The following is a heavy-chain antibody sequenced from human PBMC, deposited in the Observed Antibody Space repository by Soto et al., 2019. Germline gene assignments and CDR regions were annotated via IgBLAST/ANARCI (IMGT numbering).Heavy chain of an antibody. D-gene: IGHD6-19*01. Sequence: ASVKVSCKASGYTFTSFAIHWVRQAPGQRPEWMGWVNGGNGNTKYSQNFQGRVTLTRDTSATTAYMELSSLRSEDTAVYFCARRSGWYALDIWGQGTMVTVSS. CDR3: ARRSGWYALDI. CDR2: VNGGNGNT. CDR1: GYTFTSFA. V-gene: IGHV1-3*01. J-gene: IGHJ3*02.